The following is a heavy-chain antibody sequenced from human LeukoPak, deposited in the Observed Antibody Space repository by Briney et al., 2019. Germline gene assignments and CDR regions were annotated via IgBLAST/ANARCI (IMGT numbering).Heavy chain of an antibody. Sequence: GGSLRLTCEASGCTFRSYELNWVRQRPGKGLEWISYISGSGSSIYYADSVKGRFTISRDNAKNSLYLQMNSLRAEDTAVYYCARDFTIWGQGTLVTVSS. J-gene: IGHJ4*02. V-gene: IGHV3-48*03. CDR2: ISGSGSSI. CDR1: GCTFRSYE. CDR3: ARDFTI.